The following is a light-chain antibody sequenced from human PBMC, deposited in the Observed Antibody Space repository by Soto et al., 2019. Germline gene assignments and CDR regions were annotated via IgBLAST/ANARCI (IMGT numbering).Light chain of an antibody. V-gene: IGKV3-20*01. CDR1: QSVSSN. CDR3: QQYGSSSIT. J-gene: IGKJ5*01. CDR2: GAS. Sequence: EIVLTQSPATLSLSPGERATLSCRASQSVSSNLAWYQQKPGQAPRLLIYGASSRATGIPDRFSGSGSGTDFTLTISRLEPEEFAVYYCQQYGSSSITFGQGTRLEIK.